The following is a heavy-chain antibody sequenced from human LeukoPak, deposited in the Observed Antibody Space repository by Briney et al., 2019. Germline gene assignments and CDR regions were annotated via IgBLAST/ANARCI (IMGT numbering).Heavy chain of an antibody. CDR2: INPSGGST. D-gene: IGHD2/OR15-2a*01. Sequence: ASVKVSCKASGYTFTSYYMHWVRQAPGQGLEWMGIINPSGGSTSYAQKFQGRVTMTRDMSTSTVYMELSSLRSEDTAVYYCAREARSAAQYLGWFDPWGQGTLVTVSS. J-gene: IGHJ5*02. CDR3: AREARSAAQYLGWFDP. CDR1: GYTFTSYY. V-gene: IGHV1-46*01.